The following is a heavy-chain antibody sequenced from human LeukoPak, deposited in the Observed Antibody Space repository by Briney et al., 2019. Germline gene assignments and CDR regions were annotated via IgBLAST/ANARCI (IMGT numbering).Heavy chain of an antibody. CDR2: ITGSSSYT. D-gene: IGHD3-10*01. J-gene: IGHJ5*02. Sequence: GGSLRLSCAASGFTFSDYYMSWIRQAPGKGLEWVSYITGSSSYTNYADSVKGRFTISRDNAKKSLYLQMNSLRAEDTAVYYCAREGVPPRRNWFDPWGQGTLVTVSS. V-gene: IGHV3-11*06. CDR3: AREGVPPRRNWFDP. CDR1: GFTFSDYY.